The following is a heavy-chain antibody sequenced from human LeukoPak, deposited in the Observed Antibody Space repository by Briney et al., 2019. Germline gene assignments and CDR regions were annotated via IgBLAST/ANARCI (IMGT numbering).Heavy chain of an antibody. CDR3: ARESDFCRQFDP. Sequence: SETLSLTCTVSGGSISSSSYYWGWIRQPPGKGLEWIGSIYYSGSTYYNPSLKSRVTISIDTSKNHFYLMLSSLTAADTAVYYCARESDFCRQFDPWGQGNLVSVS. CDR2: IYYSGST. D-gene: IGHD3-3*01. CDR1: GGSISSSSYY. V-gene: IGHV4-39*07. J-gene: IGHJ5*02.